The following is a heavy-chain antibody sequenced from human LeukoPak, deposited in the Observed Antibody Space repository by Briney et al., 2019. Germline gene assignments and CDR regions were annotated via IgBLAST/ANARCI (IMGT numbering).Heavy chain of an antibody. CDR2: IYYGGST. D-gene: IGHD5-24*01. V-gene: IGHV4-59*01. CDR3: ARLDGYNPSYYFDY. CDR1: GASIRSYY. Sequence: SETLSLTCTVSGASIRSYYWSWIRQPPGKGLEWIGYIYYGGSTNYNPSLKSRVTISVDTSKNQFSLKLSSVTAADTAVYYCARLDGYNPSYYFDYWGQGTLVTVSS. J-gene: IGHJ4*02.